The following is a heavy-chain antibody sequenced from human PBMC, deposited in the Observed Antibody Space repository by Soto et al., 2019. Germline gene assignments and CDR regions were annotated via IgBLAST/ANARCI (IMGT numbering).Heavy chain of an antibody. CDR1: GGSISSYY. V-gene: IGHV4-59*01. D-gene: IGHD4-17*01. CDR3: ASAPALPYGDYVYYYYYMDV. J-gene: IGHJ6*03. CDR2: IYYSGST. Sequence: QVQLQESGPGLVKPSETLSLTCTVSGGSISSYYWSWIRQPPGKGLEWIGYIYYSGSTNYNPSLKSRVTISVDTSKNQFSLKLSSVTAADTAVYYCASAPALPYGDYVYYYYYMDVWGKGTTVTVSS.